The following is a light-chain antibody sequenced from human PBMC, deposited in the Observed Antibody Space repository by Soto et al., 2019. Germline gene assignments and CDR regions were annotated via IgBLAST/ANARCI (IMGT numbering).Light chain of an antibody. Sequence: QPVLTQSPSASASLGASVKLTCTLSSGHSSYAIAWHQQQPEKGPRYLMKLNSDGSHSKGDGIPDRFSGSSSGAERYLTISSLQSEDEADYYCQPWGTGIHEVFGSGTQLTVL. J-gene: IGLJ6*01. V-gene: IGLV4-69*01. CDR3: QPWGTGIHEV. CDR2: LNSDGSH. CDR1: SGHSSYA.